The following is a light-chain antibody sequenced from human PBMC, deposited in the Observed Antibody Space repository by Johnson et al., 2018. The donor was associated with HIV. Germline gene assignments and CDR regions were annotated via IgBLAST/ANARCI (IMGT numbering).Light chain of an antibody. CDR3: GTWDSSLGAEV. CDR1: SSNIGNNY. CDR2: DNN. J-gene: IGLJ1*01. Sequence: QSVLSQPPSVSAAPGQKVTISCSGSSSNIGNNYVSWYQQLPGTAPKLLIYDNNKRPSGIPDRFSGSKSGTSATLGITGLQTGDEADFDCGTWDSSLGAEVSGTGTKVTVL. V-gene: IGLV1-51*01.